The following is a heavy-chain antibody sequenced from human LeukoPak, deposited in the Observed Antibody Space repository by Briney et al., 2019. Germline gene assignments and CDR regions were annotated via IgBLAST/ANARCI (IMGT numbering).Heavy chain of an antibody. CDR2: IKQDGSEK. D-gene: IGHD6-13*01. CDR1: GITFSSDW. V-gene: IGHV3-7*01. Sequence: PGGSLRLSCAVSGITFSSDWMSRVRQAPGKGLEWVANIKQDGSEKYYVDSVKGRFAISRDNAKNSLYLQMNSLRAEDTAVYYCARSDSSSWYLAYAFNIWGQGTLVTVSS. CDR3: ARSDSSSWYLAYAFNI. J-gene: IGHJ3*02.